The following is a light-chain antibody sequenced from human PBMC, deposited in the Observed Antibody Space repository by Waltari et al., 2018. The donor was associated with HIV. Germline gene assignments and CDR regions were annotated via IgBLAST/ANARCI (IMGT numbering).Light chain of an antibody. J-gene: IGLJ2*01. V-gene: IGLV3-1*01. Sequence: SYELTQPPSVSVSPGQTASIPCSGDKLGDKYACWYQQKPGQSPVLVIYKDGKRPSGIPERFSGFNSGNTATLTISGTQAMDEADYYCQAWHSDTPKVFGGGTKLTVL. CDR1: KLGDKY. CDR2: KDG. CDR3: QAWHSDTPKV.